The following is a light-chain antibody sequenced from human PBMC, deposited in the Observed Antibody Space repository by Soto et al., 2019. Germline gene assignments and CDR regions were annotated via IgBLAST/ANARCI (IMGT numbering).Light chain of an antibody. Sequence: QSALTQPPSASGSPGQSVTISCTGTSSDVGSYNYVSWYQQHPGKAPKLMIYEVSKWPSGVPDRFSGSKSGNTASLTVSGLQAEDEADYDCSSYAGSNNFHVVFGGGTQLTVL. CDR3: SSYAGSNNFHVV. J-gene: IGLJ2*01. CDR1: SSDVGSYNY. V-gene: IGLV2-8*01. CDR2: EVS.